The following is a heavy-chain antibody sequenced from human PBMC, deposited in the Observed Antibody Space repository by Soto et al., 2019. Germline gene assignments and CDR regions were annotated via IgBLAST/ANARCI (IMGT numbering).Heavy chain of an antibody. CDR1: GYAFTNYY. Sequence: ASVKVSCKTSGYAFTNYYIHWVRQVPGQGLEWMGIINPTGGSTTYAQKFQGRVTITADESTSTAYMELSSLRSEDTAVYYCARDRLMVYEYNWFDPWGQGTLVTVSS. CDR3: ARDRLMVYEYNWFDP. CDR2: INPTGGST. J-gene: IGHJ5*02. V-gene: IGHV1-46*01. D-gene: IGHD2-8*01.